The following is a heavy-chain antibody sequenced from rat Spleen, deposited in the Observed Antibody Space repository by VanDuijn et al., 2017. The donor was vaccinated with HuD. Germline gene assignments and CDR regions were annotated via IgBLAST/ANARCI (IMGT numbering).Heavy chain of an antibody. CDR3: ATAGSRVSRFAY. V-gene: IGHV5-31*01. Sequence: EVQLVESGGGLVQPGRSLKLSCVASGFTFNDYWMTWIRQAPGKGLEWIASITHTDYNTYYADSVKGRFTISRDNTKSTLYLQMDSLRSEDTATYYCATAGSRVSRFAYWGQGTLVTVSS. CDR1: GFTFNDYW. D-gene: IGHD1-4*01. CDR2: ITHTDYNT. J-gene: IGHJ3*01.